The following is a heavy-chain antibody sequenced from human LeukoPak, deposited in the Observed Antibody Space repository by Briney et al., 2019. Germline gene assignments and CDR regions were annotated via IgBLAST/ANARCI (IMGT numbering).Heavy chain of an antibody. J-gene: IGHJ6*03. CDR1: GFSFNRRG. Sequence: GGSLRLSCATSGFSFNRRGMNWVRQPPGKGLEWVSYISPRSETIFYAESVQGRFAVSRDDAKGSLYLQMHTLRVEDTAVYYCARIEGPTVSTYYLDPWGKGTTVTVAS. V-gene: IGHV3-48*04. D-gene: IGHD4-17*01. CDR2: ISPRSETI. CDR3: ARIEGPTVSTYYLDP.